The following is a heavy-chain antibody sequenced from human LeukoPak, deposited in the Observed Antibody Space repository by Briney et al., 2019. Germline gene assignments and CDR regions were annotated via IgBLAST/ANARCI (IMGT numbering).Heavy chain of an antibody. CDR3: AIAPGGYYYGMDV. Sequence: PGRSLRLSCAASGFTFSSYGMHWVRQAPGKGLEWVAVISYDGSNKYYADSVKGRFTISRDNSKNTLYLQMNSLRSDDTAVYYCAIAPGGYYYGMDVWGQGTTVTVSS. D-gene: IGHD3-10*01. CDR2: ISYDGSNK. V-gene: IGHV3-30*03. CDR1: GFTFSSYG. J-gene: IGHJ6*02.